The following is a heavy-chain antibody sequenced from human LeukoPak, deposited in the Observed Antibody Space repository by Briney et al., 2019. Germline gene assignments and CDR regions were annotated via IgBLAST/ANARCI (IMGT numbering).Heavy chain of an antibody. CDR3: AKIVGATGSFDY. J-gene: IGHJ4*02. D-gene: IGHD1-26*01. Sequence: SETLSLTCTVSGGSISNTNYYWDWIRQPPGKGLEWIGSIYYSGSTNYNPSLKSRVTISVDTSKNQFSLKLSSVTAADTAVFYCAKIVGATGSFDYWGQGTLVTVSS. CDR1: GGSISNTNYY. CDR2: IYYSGST. V-gene: IGHV4-39*07.